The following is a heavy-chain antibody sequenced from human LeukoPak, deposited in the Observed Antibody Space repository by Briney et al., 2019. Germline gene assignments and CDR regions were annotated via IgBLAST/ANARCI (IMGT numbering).Heavy chain of an antibody. V-gene: IGHV4-30-2*06. CDR3: WFGELSDYYGMDV. D-gene: IGHD3-10*01. CDR1: GGSINSGGYY. Sequence: SETLSLTCTVSGGSINSGGYYWGWIRQSPGKGLEWIGYIYHSGSAYYNPSLKSRVTISVDRSKNQFSLKLSSVTAADTAVYYAWFGELSDYYGMDVWGQGTTVTVSS. J-gene: IGHJ6*02. CDR2: IYHSGSA.